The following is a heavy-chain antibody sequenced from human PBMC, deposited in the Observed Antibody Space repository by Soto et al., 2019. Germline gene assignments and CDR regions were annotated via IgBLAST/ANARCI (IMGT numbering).Heavy chain of an antibody. CDR1: GFSLSTSGMC. J-gene: IGHJ4*02. CDR2: IDWDDDK. CDR3: ARMLNYYDSSGYYDY. D-gene: IGHD3-22*01. V-gene: IGHV2-70*11. Sequence: SCPTLVNPTQTLTLTCTFSGFSLSTSGMCVSWIRQPPGKALEWLARIDWDDDKYYSTSLKTRLTISKDTSKNQVVLTMTNMDPVDTATYYCARMLNYYDSSGYYDYWGQGTLVTVSS.